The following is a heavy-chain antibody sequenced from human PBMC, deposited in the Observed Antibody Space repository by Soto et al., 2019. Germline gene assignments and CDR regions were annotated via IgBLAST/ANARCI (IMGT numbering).Heavy chain of an antibody. CDR1: GYSFTTHW. V-gene: IGHV5-51*01. Sequence: GESLKISCQGSGYSFTTHWIGWVRQMPGKGLEWMGIIYPGDSDTRYSPSFQGQVTISADKSISTAYPQWSSLEASDTAMYYCASSYSSSWSGMDVWGQGTTVTVSS. J-gene: IGHJ6*02. CDR3: ASSYSSSWSGMDV. CDR2: IYPGDSDT. D-gene: IGHD6-13*01.